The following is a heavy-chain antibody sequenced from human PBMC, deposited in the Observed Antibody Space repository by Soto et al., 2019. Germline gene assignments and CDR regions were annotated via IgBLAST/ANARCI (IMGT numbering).Heavy chain of an antibody. V-gene: IGHV3-30*18. CDR3: AKDRGEYSNYAYYFDY. CDR2: ISYDGSNK. CDR1: GFTFSSYG. J-gene: IGHJ4*02. D-gene: IGHD4-4*01. Sequence: QVQLVESGGGVVQPGRSLRLSCAASGFTFSSYGMHWVRQAPGKGLEWVAVISYDGSNKYYVDSVKGRFTISRDNSKKTLHLQMNSLRAEDTAVYYCAKDRGEYSNYAYYFDYWGQGTLVTVSS.